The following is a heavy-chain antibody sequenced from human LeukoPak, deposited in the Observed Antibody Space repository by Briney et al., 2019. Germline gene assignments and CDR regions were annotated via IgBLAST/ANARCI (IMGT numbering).Heavy chain of an antibody. CDR1: GFTFDDYA. Sequence: PGRSLRLSCAASGFTFDDYAMHWVRQAPGKGLEWVSGISWNSGSIGYADSVKGRFTISRDNAKNSLYLQMNSLRAEDTALYYCAKADSAIVATILPDYWGQGTLVTVSS. CDR2: ISWNSGSI. CDR3: AKADSAIVATILPDY. V-gene: IGHV3-9*01. D-gene: IGHD5-12*01. J-gene: IGHJ4*02.